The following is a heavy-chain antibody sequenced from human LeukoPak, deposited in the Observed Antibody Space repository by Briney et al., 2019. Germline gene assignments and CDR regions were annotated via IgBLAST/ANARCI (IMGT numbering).Heavy chain of an antibody. Sequence: GGSLRLSYAASGFTFSSYAMSWVRQAPGKGLEWVSAVSGSGGSTYYADSVKGRFTISRDNSKNTLYLQMNSLRAEDTAVYYCAKALKVVVAATWVNYWGQGTLVTVSS. CDR2: VSGSGGST. V-gene: IGHV3-23*01. J-gene: IGHJ4*02. D-gene: IGHD2-15*01. CDR1: GFTFSSYA. CDR3: AKALKVVVAATWVNY.